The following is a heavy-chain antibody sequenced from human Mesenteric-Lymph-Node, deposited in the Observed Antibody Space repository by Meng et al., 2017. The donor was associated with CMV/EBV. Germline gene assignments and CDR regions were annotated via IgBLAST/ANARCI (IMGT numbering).Heavy chain of an antibody. D-gene: IGHD4-17*01. J-gene: IGHJ4*02. CDR3: AKDVYGIHLHYIDY. V-gene: IGHV3-9*01. CDR2: ITWNSETI. CDR1: EFIFDDYA. Sequence: SLKISCTPSEFIFDDYAMHWVRQAPGKGLEWVAGITWNSETIRYADSVRGRFTISRDNTKNSLYLQMNSLRADDTALYYCAKDVYGIHLHYIDYWGQGTMVTVSS.